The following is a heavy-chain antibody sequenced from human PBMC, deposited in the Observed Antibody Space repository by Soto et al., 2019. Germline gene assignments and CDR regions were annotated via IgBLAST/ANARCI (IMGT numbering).Heavy chain of an antibody. CDR3: AADAAAWQQMVPSDY. Sequence: SVKVSCKASGFTFTSSAFQWVRQARGQRLEWIGWIAVGSGYTNYAQRFQDRVTLTRDMSTATTYMELSRLTSEDTAIYYCAADAAAWQQMVPSDYWGQGTLVTVSS. CDR1: GFTFTSSA. D-gene: IGHD2-8*01. CDR2: IAVGSGYT. J-gene: IGHJ4*02. V-gene: IGHV1-58*01.